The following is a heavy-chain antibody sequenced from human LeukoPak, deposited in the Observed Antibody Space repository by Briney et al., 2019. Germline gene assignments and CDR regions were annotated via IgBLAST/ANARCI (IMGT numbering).Heavy chain of an antibody. J-gene: IGHJ4*02. D-gene: IGHD3-9*01. Sequence: GGSLRLSCAASGFTFSSYGMHWVRQAPGKGLEWVAVISFDASNKYYADSVKGRFTISRDDSKNTLYLQMNSLRAEDTAAYYCAKGYYFDILSGYSSLDSWGQGTLVTVSS. V-gene: IGHV3-30*18. CDR2: ISFDASNK. CDR1: GFTFSSYG. CDR3: AKGYYFDILSGYSSLDS.